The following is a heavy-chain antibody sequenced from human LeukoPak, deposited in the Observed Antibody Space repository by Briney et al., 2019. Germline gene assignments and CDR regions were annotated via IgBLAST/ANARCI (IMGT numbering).Heavy chain of an antibody. D-gene: IGHD3-3*01. CDR3: ARLSTRLLDH. CDR1: GNTFTNYW. J-gene: IGHJ4*02. V-gene: IGHV5-51*01. CDR2: I. Sequence: GESLKISCKGSGNTFTNYWIGWVRQLPGKGLEWMGIIYSPSFQSQVTMSVDKSSSTAYLQWATLKASDTAIYFCARLSTRLLDHWGQGTRVTVSS.